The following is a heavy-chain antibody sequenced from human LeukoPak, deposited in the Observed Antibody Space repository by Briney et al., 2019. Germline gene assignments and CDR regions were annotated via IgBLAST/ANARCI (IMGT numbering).Heavy chain of an antibody. V-gene: IGHV1-58*01. CDR3: AARPDGYASFDI. CDR1: GFTFTNSA. J-gene: IGHJ3*02. D-gene: IGHD3-16*01. Sequence: SVKVSCKTSGFTFTNSAVQWVRQARGQRLEWIGWIVVGSSNTDYTQKFQERVSITRDMSTGTAYMELSSLRSEDTAVYYCAARPDGYASFDIWGQGTTVTVSS. CDR2: IVVGSSNT.